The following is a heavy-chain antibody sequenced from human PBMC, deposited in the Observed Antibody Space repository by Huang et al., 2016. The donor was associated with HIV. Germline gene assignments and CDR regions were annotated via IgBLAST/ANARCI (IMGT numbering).Heavy chain of an antibody. D-gene: IGHD3-3*01. CDR1: GGSLRANY. V-gene: IGHV4-34*02. Sequence: QQWGTGVLKPSETLSLKCAVYGGSLRANYWKWIRQAPGKGLEWIGEVDYNGTVSHNPSLKRRLSLLVDRSRKQVSMKMTSVTAADTAIYYCVRNQILGDDAFDMWGRGTRVTVSS. CDR3: VRNQILGDDAFDM. J-gene: IGHJ3*02. CDR2: VDYNGTV.